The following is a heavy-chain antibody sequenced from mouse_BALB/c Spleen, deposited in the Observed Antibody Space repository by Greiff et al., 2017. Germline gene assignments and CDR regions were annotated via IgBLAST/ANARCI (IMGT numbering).Heavy chain of an antibody. CDR1: GFTFSDYY. Sequence: EVKLQESGGGLVKPGGSLKLSCAASGFTFSDYYMYWVRQTPEKRLEWVATISDGGSYTYYPDSVKGRFTISRDNAKNNLYLQMSSLKSEDTAMYYCARDGYRYDGTWMDYWGQGTSVTVSS. CDR3: ARDGYRYDGTWMDY. D-gene: IGHD2-14*01. V-gene: IGHV5-4*02. CDR2: ISDGGSYT. J-gene: IGHJ4*01.